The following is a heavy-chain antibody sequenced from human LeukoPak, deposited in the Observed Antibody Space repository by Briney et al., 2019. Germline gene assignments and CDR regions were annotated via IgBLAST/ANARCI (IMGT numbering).Heavy chain of an antibody. V-gene: IGHV3-11*01. Sequence: GGSLRLSCAASGFTFSDYYMSWIRQAPGKGLEWVSYISSSGSTIYYADSVKGRFTISRDNARNSLYLQMNSLRAEDTAVYYCARDQGGDILTGEADYWGQETLVTVSS. D-gene: IGHD3-9*01. CDR3: ARDQGGDILTGEADY. CDR1: GFTFSDYY. J-gene: IGHJ4*02. CDR2: ISSSGSTI.